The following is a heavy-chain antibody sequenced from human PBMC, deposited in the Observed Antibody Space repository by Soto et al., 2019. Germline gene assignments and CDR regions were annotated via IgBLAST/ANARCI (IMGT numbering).Heavy chain of an antibody. CDR2: IYPGDSDT. CDR1: GYSFTSYW. V-gene: IGHV5-51*01. Sequence: PGESLKISCKGSGYSFTSYWIGWVRQMPGKGLEWMGIIYPGDSDTRYSPSLQGQVTISADKSISTAYLQWSSLKASDTAMYYCARGYYDILTGYSFYYFDYWGQGTLVTVSS. CDR3: ARGYYDILTGYSFYYFDY. J-gene: IGHJ4*02. D-gene: IGHD3-9*01.